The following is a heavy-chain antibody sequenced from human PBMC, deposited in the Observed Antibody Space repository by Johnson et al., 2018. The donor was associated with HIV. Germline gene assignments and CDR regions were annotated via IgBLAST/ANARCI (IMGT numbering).Heavy chain of an antibody. CDR3: AREWLYGFDI. CDR2: IKQDGSEK. D-gene: IGHD5-24*01. Sequence: EVQLVESGGGVVQPGRSLRLSCAASGFTFSNYWMSWVRQAPGKGLEWVANIKQDGSEKYYADSVKGRFTISRDNSKNTLYLQMNSLRAEDTAVYYCAREWLYGFDIWGQGTMVTVSS. CDR1: GFTFSNYW. J-gene: IGHJ3*02. V-gene: IGHV3-7*01.